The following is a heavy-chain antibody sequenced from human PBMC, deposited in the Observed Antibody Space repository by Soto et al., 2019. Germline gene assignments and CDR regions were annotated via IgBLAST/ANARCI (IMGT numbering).Heavy chain of an antibody. CDR2: ISGSGGST. CDR3: AKDPQYSISPGDDFDI. V-gene: IGHV3-23*01. J-gene: IGHJ3*02. CDR1: GFTFSSYA. D-gene: IGHD6-6*01. Sequence: GSLRLSCAASGFTFSSYALSWVRQAPGKGLEWVSAISGSGGSTYYADSVRGRFTISRDNSKNTLWLQMNSLRAEDTAVYFCAKDPQYSISPGDDFDIWGQGTMVTVSS.